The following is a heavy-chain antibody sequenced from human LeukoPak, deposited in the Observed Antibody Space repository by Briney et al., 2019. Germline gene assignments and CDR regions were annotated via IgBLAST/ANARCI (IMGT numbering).Heavy chain of an antibody. V-gene: IGHV4-34*01. CDR3: ASDTVAGTG. D-gene: IGHD6-19*01. CDR1: GGSFGDYY. CDR2: INHSGIT. Sequence: PSETLSLTCAFFGGSFGDYYWSCIRQPPGKGLEWIGEINHSGITNYNPSLKSRVTISADTSKNQFSLKLSSVTAADTSVYYCASDTVAGTGWGQGTLVTVSS. J-gene: IGHJ4*02.